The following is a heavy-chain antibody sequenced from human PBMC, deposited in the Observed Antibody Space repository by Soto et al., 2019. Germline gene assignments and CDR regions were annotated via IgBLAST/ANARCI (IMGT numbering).Heavy chain of an antibody. CDR2: ISGSGGST. J-gene: IGHJ4*02. D-gene: IGHD1-26*01. CDR1: GFTFSDYG. Sequence: EVQLLESGGGLVQPGGSLRLSSTASGFTFSDYGMNWVRQAPGKGLEWVSSISGSGGSTYYSDSVEGRFTISRDNSKNTLYLQMNSLRAADTAVYYCAKKRPVGAMDYWGQGTLVTVSS. CDR3: AKKRPVGAMDY. V-gene: IGHV3-23*01.